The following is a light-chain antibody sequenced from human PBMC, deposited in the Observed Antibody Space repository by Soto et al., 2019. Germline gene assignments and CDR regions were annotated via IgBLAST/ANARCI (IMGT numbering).Light chain of an antibody. V-gene: IGLV2-23*01. Sequence: QSALTQPASVSGSPGQSITISCTGTSSDVGSYNLVSWYQQHPGKAPKLMIYEGSKRPSGVSNRCSGSKSGNTASLTSSGLQAEDEADYYCCSYAGSRVFGGGTKLTVL. CDR3: CSYAGSRV. CDR2: EGS. CDR1: SSDVGSYNL. J-gene: IGLJ3*02.